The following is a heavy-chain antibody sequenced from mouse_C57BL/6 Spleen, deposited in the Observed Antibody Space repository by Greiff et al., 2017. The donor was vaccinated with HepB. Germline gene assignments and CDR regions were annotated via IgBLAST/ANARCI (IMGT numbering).Heavy chain of an antibody. J-gene: IGHJ2*01. V-gene: IGHV5-12*01. CDR1: GFTFSDYY. Sequence: EVKLVESGGGLVQPGGSLKLSCAASGFTFSDYYMYWVRQTPEKRLEWVAYISNGGGSTYYPDTVKGRFTISRDNAKNTLYLQMSRLKSEDTAMYYCARDDFDYWGQGTTLTVSS. CDR2: ISNGGGST. CDR3: ARDDFDY. D-gene: IGHD2-3*01.